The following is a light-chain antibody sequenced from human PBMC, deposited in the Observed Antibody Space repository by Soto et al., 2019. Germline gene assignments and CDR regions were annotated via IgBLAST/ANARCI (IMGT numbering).Light chain of an antibody. J-gene: IGKJ2*01. CDR1: QSVLYSSTNKNY. V-gene: IGKV4-1*01. CDR2: WAS. Sequence: DIVMTQSPDSLAVSLGERATIHCKSSQSVLYSSTNKNYLAWYQQKPGQPPKLLIYWASTRESGVPDRFSGSGSGTDFTLTISSLQAEDVAVYYCQQYYSTPPFFGQGTKLEIK. CDR3: QQYYSTPPF.